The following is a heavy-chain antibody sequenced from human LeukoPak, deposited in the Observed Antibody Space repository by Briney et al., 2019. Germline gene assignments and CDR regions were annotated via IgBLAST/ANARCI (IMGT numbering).Heavy chain of an antibody. Sequence: QPGGSLRLSCAASGFTFSSYSMTWIRQAPGKGLEWVSYISSSGSTIYYADSVKGRFTISRDNAKNSLYLQMNSLRAEDTAVYYCARDLRRRVTAIGYGPREYYYYMDVWGKGTTVTISS. J-gene: IGHJ6*03. CDR2: ISSSGSTI. CDR1: GFTFSSYS. D-gene: IGHD2-21*02. CDR3: ARDLRRRVTAIGYGPREYYYYMDV. V-gene: IGHV3-48*04.